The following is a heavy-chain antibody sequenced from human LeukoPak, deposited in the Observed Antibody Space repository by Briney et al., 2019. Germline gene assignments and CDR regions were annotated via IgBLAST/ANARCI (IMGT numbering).Heavy chain of an antibody. CDR2: IIPIFGTA. D-gene: IGHD5-18*01. CDR1: GGTFSSYA. Sequence: ASVKVSCKASGGTFSSYAIIWVRQAPGQGLEWMGGIIPIFGTANYAQKFQGRVTITADESTSTAYMELSSLRSEDTAVYYCARVGDSYGFSYFDYWGQGTLVTVSS. J-gene: IGHJ4*02. CDR3: ARVGDSYGFSYFDY. V-gene: IGHV1-69*13.